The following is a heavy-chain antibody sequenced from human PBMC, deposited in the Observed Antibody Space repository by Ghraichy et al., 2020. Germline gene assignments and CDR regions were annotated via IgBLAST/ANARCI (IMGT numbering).Heavy chain of an antibody. D-gene: IGHD3-9*01. CDR2: IYYSGST. V-gene: IGHV4-31*03. J-gene: IGHJ5*02. CDR1: SGSISSGTYY. Sequence: SETLSLTCTVSSGSISSGTYYWSWIRQHPGKGLEWIGYIYYSGSTYYNPSLKSRVTMSVDTSQNQFALKLSSVTAADTAVYYCARHYNTYGGYWFDPWGQGTLVTVSS. CDR3: ARHYNTYGGYWFDP.